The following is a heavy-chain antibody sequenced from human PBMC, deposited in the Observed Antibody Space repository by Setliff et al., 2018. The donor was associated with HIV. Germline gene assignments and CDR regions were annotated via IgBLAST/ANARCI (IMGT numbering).Heavy chain of an antibody. CDR3: ARTHRYCSGNSCSKVSFDS. V-gene: IGHV4-61*02. D-gene: IGHD2-2*01. J-gene: IGHJ4*02. Sequence: LSLTCTVSGDSISSGSNYWSWIRQPAGKGLEWIVRIYTSGPRYNPSLENRVTISVDTSKSPFFLMLSSVTAADTAVYYCARTHRYCSGNSCSKVSFDSWGQGALVTVSS. CDR1: GDSISSGSNY. CDR2: IYTSGP.